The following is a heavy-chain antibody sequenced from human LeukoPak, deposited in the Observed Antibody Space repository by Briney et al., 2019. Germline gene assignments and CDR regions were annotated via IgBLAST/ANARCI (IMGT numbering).Heavy chain of an antibody. J-gene: IGHJ4*02. D-gene: IGHD7-27*01. V-gene: IGHV1-69*05. CDR3: ASNPPRTGDFNY. CDR2: IIPIFGTA. Sequence: GASVKVSCKASGGTFSSYAISWVRQAPGQGLEWMGGIIPIFGTANYAQKFQGRVTMTRDTSINTAYMGLSSLRSEDTAVYYCASNPPRTGDFNYWGQGALVTVSS. CDR1: GGTFSSYA.